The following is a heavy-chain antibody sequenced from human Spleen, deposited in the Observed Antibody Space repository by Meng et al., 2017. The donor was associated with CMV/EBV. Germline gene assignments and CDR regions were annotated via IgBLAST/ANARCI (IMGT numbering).Heavy chain of an antibody. Sequence: SETLSLTCTVSGGPFSGYYWSWIRQPPGKGLEWIGQINHSGSTTYNPSLKSRVTISVDTSKNQFSLRLRSVTAADTAVYYCARGGYPLDYWGQGTLVTVSS. CDR1: GGPFSGYY. V-gene: IGHV4-34*01. CDR3: ARGGYPLDY. J-gene: IGHJ4*02. D-gene: IGHD6-13*01. CDR2: INHSGST.